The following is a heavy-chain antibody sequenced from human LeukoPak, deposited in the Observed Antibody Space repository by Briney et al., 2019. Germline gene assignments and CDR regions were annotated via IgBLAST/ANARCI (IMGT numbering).Heavy chain of an antibody. CDR1: GYRFTSYG. D-gene: IGHD3-10*01. CDR2: ISGYNGNT. Sequence: GASVKVSCKASGYRFTSYGITWVRQAPGQGLEWMGWISGYNGNTNYAQKFQGRVTMSTDTSTTTAYMDLRSLRSDDTAVYYCATGRITMVRASFDYWGQGTLVTVSS. V-gene: IGHV1-18*01. J-gene: IGHJ4*02. CDR3: ATGRITMVRASFDY.